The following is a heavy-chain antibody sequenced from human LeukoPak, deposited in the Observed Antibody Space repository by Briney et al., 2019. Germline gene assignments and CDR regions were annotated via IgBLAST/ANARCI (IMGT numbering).Heavy chain of an antibody. J-gene: IGHJ4*02. CDR1: GYTFTSDG. V-gene: IGHV1-18*04. Sequence: GASVKDSCKASGYTFTSDGISWVPQAPGQGLESMGWICAYNGNTNYAQKLQGRVTMTTDTSTSTAYMELRSLRSGDTAVYYCARLPLGDDYGDLDYFDYWGQGTLVTVSS. CDR3: ARLPLGDDYGDLDYFDY. D-gene: IGHD4-17*01. CDR2: ICAYNGNT.